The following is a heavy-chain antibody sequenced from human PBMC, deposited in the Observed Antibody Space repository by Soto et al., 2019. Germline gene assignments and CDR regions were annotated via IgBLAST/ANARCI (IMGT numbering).Heavy chain of an antibody. CDR3: ARGLRYFDWLFPPPYYYYGMDV. V-gene: IGHV1-8*01. CDR2: MNPNSGNT. Sequence: ASVKVSCKASGYTFTSYDINCVRQATGQGLEWMGWMNPNSGNTGYAQKFQGRVTMTRNTSISTAYMELSSLRSEDTAVYYCARGLRYFDWLFPPPYYYYGMDVWGQGTTVTVSS. CDR1: GYTFTSYD. D-gene: IGHD3-9*01. J-gene: IGHJ6*02.